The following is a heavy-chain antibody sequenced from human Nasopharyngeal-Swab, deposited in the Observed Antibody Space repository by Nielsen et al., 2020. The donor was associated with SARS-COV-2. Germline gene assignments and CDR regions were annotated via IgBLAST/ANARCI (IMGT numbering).Heavy chain of an antibody. CDR3: AREGRYYDYVWGSYRPGGFDY. V-gene: IGHV3-11*01. D-gene: IGHD3-16*02. Sequence: GESLKISCAASGFTFSDYYMSWIRQAPGKGLEWVSYISSSGSTIYYADSVKGRSTISRDNAKNSLYLQMNSLRAEDTAVYYCAREGRYYDYVWGSYRPGGFDYWGQGTLVTVSS. J-gene: IGHJ4*02. CDR2: ISSSGSTI. CDR1: GFTFSDYY.